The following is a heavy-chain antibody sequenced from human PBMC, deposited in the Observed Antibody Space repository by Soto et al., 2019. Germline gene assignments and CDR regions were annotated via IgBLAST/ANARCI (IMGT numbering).Heavy chain of an antibody. J-gene: IGHJ4*02. CDR3: ARQRTSVVTQAYFDV. CDR1: VDSIISISYY. D-gene: IGHD2-21*02. V-gene: IGHV4-39*01. Sequence: SETLSLSCTVNVDSIISISYYWGCILQPPGKGLEWIVSIYYSGSTYNNPSLSSLVSMSIDTSKDQFSLKLKSVTAADTALYFCARQRTSVVTQAYFDVWGPGSLVTVSS. CDR2: IYYSGST.